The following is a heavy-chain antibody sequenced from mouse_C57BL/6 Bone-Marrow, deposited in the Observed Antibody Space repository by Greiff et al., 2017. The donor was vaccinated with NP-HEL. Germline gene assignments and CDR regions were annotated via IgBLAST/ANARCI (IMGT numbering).Heavy chain of an antibody. D-gene: IGHD2-4*01. CDR1: GYTFTSYW. CDR2: IDPSDSYT. V-gene: IGHV1-59*01. J-gene: IGHJ3*01. CDR3: ARDYDYPWFAY. Sequence: QLQQPGAELVRPGTSVKLSCKASGYTFTSYWMHWVKQRPGQGLEWIGVIDPSDSYTNYNQKFKGKATLTVDTSSSTAYMQLSSLTSEDSAVYYCARDYDYPWFAYWGQGTLVTVSA.